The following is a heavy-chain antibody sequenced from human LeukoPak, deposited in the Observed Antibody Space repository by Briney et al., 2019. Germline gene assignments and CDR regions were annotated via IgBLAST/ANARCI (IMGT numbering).Heavy chain of an antibody. V-gene: IGHV3-30*04. D-gene: IGHD7-27*01. CDR1: GFTFSSYA. Sequence: PGRSLRLSCAASGFTFSSYAMHWVRQAPGKGLGWVAVISYDGSLKYYADSVKGRFTIPRDNSENTLYLQMNSLRAEDTAVYFCAKDPSNLGPIDYWGQGTLVTVSS. CDR3: AKDPSNLGPIDY. J-gene: IGHJ4*02. CDR2: ISYDGSLK.